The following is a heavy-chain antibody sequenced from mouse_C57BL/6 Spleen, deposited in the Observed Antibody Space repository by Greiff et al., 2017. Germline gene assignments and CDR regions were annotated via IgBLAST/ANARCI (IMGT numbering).Heavy chain of an antibody. V-gene: IGHV6-3*01. CDR2: IRLKSDNYAT. CDR3: TPLTGIYCDY. CDR1: GFTFSNYW. J-gene: IGHJ2*01. Sequence: EVKLMESGGGLVQPGGSMKLSCAASGFTFSNYWMNWVRQSPEKGLEWVAQIRLKSDNYATPYAESVKGRFTISRDDSKSSVYLLMNNLRAEDTGIDYCTPLTGIYCDYWGQGTTLTVSS. D-gene: IGHD4-1*01.